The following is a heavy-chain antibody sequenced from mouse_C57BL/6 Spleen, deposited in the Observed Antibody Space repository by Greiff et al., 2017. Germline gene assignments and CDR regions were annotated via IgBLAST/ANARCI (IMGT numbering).Heavy chain of an antibody. CDR2: IYPGSGST. CDR1: GYTFTSYW. D-gene: IGHD1-1*01. J-gene: IGHJ2*01. Sequence: QVQLQQPGAELVKPGASVKMSCKASGYTFTSYWITWVKQRPGQGLEWIGDIYPGSGSTNYTEKFKSKATLTVDTSSSTAYMQLSSLTSEDSAVYYWEREGDYYGSSSPDYWGQGTTLTVSS. V-gene: IGHV1-55*01. CDR3: EREGDYYGSSSPDY.